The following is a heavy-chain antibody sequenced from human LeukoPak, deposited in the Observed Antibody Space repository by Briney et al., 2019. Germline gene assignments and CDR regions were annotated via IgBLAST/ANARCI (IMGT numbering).Heavy chain of an antibody. CDR1: GFTFSSYS. J-gene: IGHJ4*02. V-gene: IGHV3-48*01. D-gene: IGHD6-13*01. CDR3: ASLPAGYSSSWYHVFY. CDR2: ISSSSSTI. Sequence: PGGSLRLSCAASGFTFSSYSMNWVRQAPGKGLEWVSYISSSSSTIYYADSVKGRFTISRDNAKNSLYLQMNSLRAEDTAVYYCASLPAGYSSSWYHVFYWGQGTLVTVSS.